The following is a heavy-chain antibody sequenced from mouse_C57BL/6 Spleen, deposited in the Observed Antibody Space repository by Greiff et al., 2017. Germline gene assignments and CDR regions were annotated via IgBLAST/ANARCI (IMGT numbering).Heavy chain of an antibody. Sequence: VHLVESGPELVKPGASVKISCKASGYAFSSSWMNWVKQRPGKGLEWIGRIKPGDGDTNYNGKFKGKATLTADKSSSTAYMQLSSLTSEDSAVYFCTRGDYDYGPYWGQGASVTVSS. CDR3: TRGDYDYGPY. V-gene: IGHV1-82*01. D-gene: IGHD2-4*01. CDR2: IKPGDGDT. CDR1: GYAFSSSW. J-gene: IGHJ4*01.